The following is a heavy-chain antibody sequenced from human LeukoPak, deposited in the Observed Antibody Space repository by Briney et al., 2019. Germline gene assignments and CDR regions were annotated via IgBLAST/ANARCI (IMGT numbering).Heavy chain of an antibody. Sequence: ASVKVSCKASGYTVTSYYMHWVRQAPGQGLEWMGILNPSGGSTSYAQKSQGRATLTRATSTSTVYMKLSSLRSEDTAVYYCASVYNYGMDVWGQGTTVIVSS. CDR2: LNPSGGST. J-gene: IGHJ6*02. CDR3: ASVYNYGMDV. CDR1: GYTVTSYY. V-gene: IGHV1-46*01.